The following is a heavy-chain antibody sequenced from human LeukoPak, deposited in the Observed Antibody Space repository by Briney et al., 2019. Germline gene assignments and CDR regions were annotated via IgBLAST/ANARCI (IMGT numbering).Heavy chain of an antibody. J-gene: IGHJ6*02. Sequence: GESLKISCKGSGYSFTSYWIGWVRQMPGKGLEWMGIIYPGDSDTGYSPSFQGQVTISADKSISTAYLQWSSLKASDTAMYYCARLYAGYSSGWYPQFYGMDVWGQGTTVTVSS. D-gene: IGHD6-19*01. CDR1: GYSFTSYW. CDR3: ARLYAGYSSGWYPQFYGMDV. V-gene: IGHV5-51*01. CDR2: IYPGDSDT.